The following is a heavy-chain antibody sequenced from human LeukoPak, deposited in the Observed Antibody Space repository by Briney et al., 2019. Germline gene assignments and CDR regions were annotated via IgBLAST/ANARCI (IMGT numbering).Heavy chain of an antibody. D-gene: IGHD4-17*01. Sequence: SVKVSCKASGGTFSSYAISWVRQAPGQGLEWMGGIIPIFGTANYAQKFQGRVTITTGESTSTAYMELSSLRSEDTAVYYCARGVYGDYLEYFQHWGQGTLVTVSS. CDR2: IIPIFGTA. J-gene: IGHJ1*01. V-gene: IGHV1-69*05. CDR3: ARGVYGDYLEYFQH. CDR1: GGTFSSYA.